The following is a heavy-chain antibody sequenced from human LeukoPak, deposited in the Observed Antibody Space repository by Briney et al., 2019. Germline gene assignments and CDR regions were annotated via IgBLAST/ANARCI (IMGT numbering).Heavy chain of an antibody. CDR3: ARRGIAVAGTHYYYYYGMDV. D-gene: IGHD6-19*01. CDR2: INTNTGNP. Sequence: VASVKVSCKASGYTFTSYAMNWVRQAPGQGLEWMGWINTNTGNPTYAQGFTGRFVFSLDTSVSTAYLQISSLKAEDTAVYYCARRGIAVAGTHYYYYYGMDVWGQGTTVTVSS. CDR1: GYTFTSYA. J-gene: IGHJ6*02. V-gene: IGHV7-4-1*02.